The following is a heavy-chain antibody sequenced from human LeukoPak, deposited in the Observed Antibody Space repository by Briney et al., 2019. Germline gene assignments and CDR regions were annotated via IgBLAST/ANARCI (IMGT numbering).Heavy chain of an antibody. J-gene: IGHJ4*02. CDR1: GFAFRTYG. CDR2: ISYDGNYK. D-gene: IGHD6-13*01. CDR3: AKDRVPTAGLSRGPLDH. Sequence: GGSLRLSCAASGFAFRTYGMHWVRQAPGKGLELVAVISYDGNYKFYADSVKGRFTISRDNSKNTLYLQMNGLRVEDTAVYYCAKDRVPTAGLSRGPLDHWGQGTLVTVSS. V-gene: IGHV3-30*18.